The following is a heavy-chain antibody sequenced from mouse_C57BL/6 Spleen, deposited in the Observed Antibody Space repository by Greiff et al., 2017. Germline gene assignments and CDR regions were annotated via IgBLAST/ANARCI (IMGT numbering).Heavy chain of an antibody. Sequence: VMLVESGAELVKPGASVKISCKASGYAFSSYWMNWVKQRPGKGLERIGQIYPGDGDTNYNGKFKGKATLTADKSSSTAYMQLISLTSEDSAVYYCARRYSNYEEDYWGQGTTLTVSS. CDR3: ARRYSNYEEDY. CDR2: IYPGDGDT. J-gene: IGHJ2*01. CDR1: GYAFSSYW. D-gene: IGHD2-5*01. V-gene: IGHV1-80*01.